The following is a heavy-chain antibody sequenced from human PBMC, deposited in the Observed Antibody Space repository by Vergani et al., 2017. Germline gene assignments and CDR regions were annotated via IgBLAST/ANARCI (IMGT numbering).Heavy chain of an antibody. CDR3: ARDLSHLADEYYDFWSGYLGVARTNYYYYGMDV. Sequence: DVQLVESGGGLVQPGRSLRLSCAASGFTFDDYAMNWVRQAPGKGLEWVSSISSSSSYIYYADSVKGRFTISRDNAKNSLYMQMNSLRAEDTAVYYCARDLSHLADEYYDFWSGYLGVARTNYYYYGMDVWGQGTTVTVSS. CDR1: GFTFDDYA. D-gene: IGHD3-3*01. J-gene: IGHJ6*02. CDR2: ISSSSSYI. V-gene: IGHV3-21*01.